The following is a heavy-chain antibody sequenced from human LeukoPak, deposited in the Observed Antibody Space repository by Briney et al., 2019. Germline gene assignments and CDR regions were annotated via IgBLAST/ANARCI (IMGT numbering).Heavy chain of an antibody. D-gene: IGHD5-24*01. Sequence: MVIIYPCDSDTRYSPSFQGQGSISADKSINTPYLQWSSLNASDTAMYYCARHRDVPFDYWGQGTLVTVSS. CDR2: IYPCDSDT. V-gene: IGHV5-51*01. J-gene: IGHJ4*02. CDR3: ARHRDVPFDY.